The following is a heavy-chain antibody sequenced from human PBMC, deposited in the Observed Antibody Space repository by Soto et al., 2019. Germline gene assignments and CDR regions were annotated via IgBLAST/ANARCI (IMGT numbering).Heavy chain of an antibody. J-gene: IGHJ4*02. D-gene: IGHD1-7*01. Sequence: PGGSLRLSCAASGFTFSSYAMHWVRQAPGKRLEWVAVISYDGSNKYYADSVKGRFTISRDNSKNTLYLQMNSLRAEDTAVYYCARDFGKLELPCDYWGQGTLVTVSS. CDR1: GFTFSSYA. V-gene: IGHV3-30-3*01. CDR2: ISYDGSNK. CDR3: ARDFGKLELPCDY.